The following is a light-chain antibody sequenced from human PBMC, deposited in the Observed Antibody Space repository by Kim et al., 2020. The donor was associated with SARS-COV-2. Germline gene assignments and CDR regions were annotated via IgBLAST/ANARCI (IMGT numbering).Light chain of an antibody. Sequence: VALGQTARITCGGNNIGSKNVHWYQQKPRQAPVLVIYRDSNRPSGIPERFSGSNSGNTATLTISRAQAGDEADYYCQVWDSSTVVFGGGTKLTVL. V-gene: IGLV3-9*01. J-gene: IGLJ2*01. CDR3: QVWDSSTVV. CDR2: RDS. CDR1: NIGSKN.